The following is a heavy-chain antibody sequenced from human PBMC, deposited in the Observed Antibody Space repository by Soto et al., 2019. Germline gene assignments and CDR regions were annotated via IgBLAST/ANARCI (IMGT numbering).Heavy chain of an antibody. CDR1: GGSFSGYY. D-gene: IGHD1-20*01. CDR2: INHSGST. Sequence: SETLSLTCAVYGGSFSGYYWSWIRQPPGKGLEWIGEINHSGSTNYNPSLKSRVTISVDTSKNQFSLKLSSVTAADTAVYYCARHNWTPGVTYYYYYYMDVWGKGTTVTVSS. J-gene: IGHJ6*03. V-gene: IGHV4-34*01. CDR3: ARHNWTPGVTYYYYYYMDV.